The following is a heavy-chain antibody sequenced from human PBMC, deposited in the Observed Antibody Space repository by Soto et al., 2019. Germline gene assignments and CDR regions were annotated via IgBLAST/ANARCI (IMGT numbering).Heavy chain of an antibody. D-gene: IGHD3-22*01. CDR2: ISGSGGST. Sequence: GGSLRLACAASGFTFSSYAMSWVRQAPGKGLEWVSAISGSGGSTYYADSVKGRFTISRDNSKNTLYLQMNSLRAEDTAVYYCARVRSLFSGGYYSYYFDYWGQGTLVTVSS. V-gene: IGHV3-23*01. CDR1: GFTFSSYA. CDR3: ARVRSLFSGGYYSYYFDY. J-gene: IGHJ4*02.